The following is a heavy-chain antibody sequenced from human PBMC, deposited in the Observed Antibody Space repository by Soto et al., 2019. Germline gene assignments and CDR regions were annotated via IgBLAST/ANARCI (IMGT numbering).Heavy chain of an antibody. Sequence: QAPGKGLEWVSAISGSGGSTYYADSVKGRFTISRDNSKNTLYLQMNSLRAEDTAVYYCAKATGIQLWLQNYYYGMDVWGQGTTGTVSS. D-gene: IGHD5-18*01. V-gene: IGHV3-23*01. CDR3: AKATGIQLWLQNYYYGMDV. J-gene: IGHJ6*02. CDR2: ISGSGGST.